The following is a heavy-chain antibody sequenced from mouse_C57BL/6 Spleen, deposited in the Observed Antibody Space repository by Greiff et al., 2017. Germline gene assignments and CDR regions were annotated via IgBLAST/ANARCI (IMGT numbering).Heavy chain of an antibody. CDR1: GYTFTSYW. J-gene: IGHJ4*01. CDR3: AIGYGSSLYAMDY. CDR2: IHPSDSDT. Sequence: QVQLQQPGAELVKPGASVKVSCKASGYTFTSYWMHWVKQRPGQGLEWIGRIHPSDSDTNYNQKFKGKATLTVDQSSSPAYMQRSSLTSEDSAVYYCAIGYGSSLYAMDYWGQGTSVTVSS. D-gene: IGHD1-1*01. V-gene: IGHV1-74*01.